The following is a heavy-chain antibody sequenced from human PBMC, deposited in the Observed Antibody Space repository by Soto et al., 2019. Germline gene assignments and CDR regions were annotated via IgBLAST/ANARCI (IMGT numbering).Heavy chain of an antibody. Sequence: ASETLSLTCTVSGGSISSGGYYWSWIRQHPGKGLEWIGYIYYSGSTYYNPSLKSRVTISVDTSKNQFSLKLSSVTAADTAVYYCARDSRYNWNYVDNWFDPWGQGTLVTVSS. D-gene: IGHD1-7*01. CDR3: ARDSRYNWNYVDNWFDP. V-gene: IGHV4-31*03. CDR1: GGSISSGGYY. J-gene: IGHJ5*02. CDR2: IYYSGST.